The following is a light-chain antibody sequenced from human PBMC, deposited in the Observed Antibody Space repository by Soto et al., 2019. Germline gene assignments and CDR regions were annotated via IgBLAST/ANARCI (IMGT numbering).Light chain of an antibody. J-gene: IGKJ3*01. V-gene: IGKV3-20*01. Sequence: EIVLTQSPGTLSLSPGERAILSCRASQSVSSNYLAWYQQKPGQAPRLLIYGASSRATGIPDRFSGSGSGIDFTLTISRLEPEDFAVYYCQQYGSSPPVTFGHGTKVDIK. CDR1: QSVSSNY. CDR2: GAS. CDR3: QQYGSSPPVT.